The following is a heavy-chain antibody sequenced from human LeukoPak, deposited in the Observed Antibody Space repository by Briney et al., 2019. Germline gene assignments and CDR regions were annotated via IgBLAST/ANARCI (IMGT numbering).Heavy chain of an antibody. D-gene: IGHD6-6*01. J-gene: IGHJ4*02. Sequence: ASVKFSCKASGGTFSSYAISWVRQAPGQGLEWMGGIIPIFGTANYAQKFQGRVTITTDESTSTAYMELSSLRSEDTAVYYCAKGGEYSRHTFDYWGQGTLVTVSS. V-gene: IGHV1-69*05. CDR2: IIPIFGTA. CDR1: GGTFSSYA. CDR3: AKGGEYSRHTFDY.